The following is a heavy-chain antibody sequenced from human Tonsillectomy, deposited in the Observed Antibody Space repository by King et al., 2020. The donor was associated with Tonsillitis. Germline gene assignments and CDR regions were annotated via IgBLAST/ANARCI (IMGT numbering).Heavy chain of an antibody. V-gene: IGHV3-33*01. J-gene: IGHJ6*03. CDR3: ARGDCGGDCLNFYYYYMDV. CDR2: IWYDGSNK. Sequence: VQLVESGGGVVQPGRSLRLSCVASGFTFSSYAMNWVRQAPGKGLEWVAVIWYDGSNKNYADSVKGRFTISRENSKNTLYLQMNSLRAEDTAVYYCARGDCGGDCLNFYYYYMDVWGKGTTVTVSS. CDR1: GFTFSSYA. D-gene: IGHD2-21*01.